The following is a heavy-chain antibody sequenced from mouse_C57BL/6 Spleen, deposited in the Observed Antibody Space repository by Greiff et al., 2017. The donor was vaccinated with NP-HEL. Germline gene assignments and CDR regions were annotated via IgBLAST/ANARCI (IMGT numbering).Heavy chain of an antibody. Sequence: QVQLQQSGPELVKPGASVKISCKASGYAFSSSWMNWVQQRPGKGLEWIGRIYPGDGDTNYNGTFKGKVTLTADKSSSTAYMQLSSLTSEDSAVYFCAPVDSSGYIAMDYWGQGTSVTVSS. J-gene: IGHJ4*01. CDR1: GYAFSSSW. D-gene: IGHD3-2*02. V-gene: IGHV1-82*01. CDR3: APVDSSGYIAMDY. CDR2: IYPGDGDT.